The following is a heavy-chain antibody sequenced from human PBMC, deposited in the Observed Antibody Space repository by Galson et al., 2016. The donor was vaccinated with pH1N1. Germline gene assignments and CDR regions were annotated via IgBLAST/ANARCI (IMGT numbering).Heavy chain of an antibody. D-gene: IGHD5-18*01. Sequence: SLRLSCAASGFTVSTNYMSWVRQAPGKGLEWVSLIYTGGSTYYADSVKGRFTISRDNSKNTLYLQMNSLRADDMAVYYCVRGLRGYSFTWGQGTLVTVSS. J-gene: IGHJ4*02. CDR2: IYTGGST. V-gene: IGHV3-53*01. CDR1: GFTVSTNY. CDR3: VRGLRGYSFT.